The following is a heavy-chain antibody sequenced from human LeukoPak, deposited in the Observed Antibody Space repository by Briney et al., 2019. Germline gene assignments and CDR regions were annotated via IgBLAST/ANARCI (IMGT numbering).Heavy chain of an antibody. D-gene: IGHD4-17*01. CDR1: GVSFNDYY. Sequence: PSETLSLTCAVSGVSFNDYYWSWVRQTPGRGLEWIGEINHSGYTNDGPSLKSRVSLSIDTSTKQFSLHLRSVTVADTGIYYCTRMTTGHDYWGQGTLVTVSS. V-gene: IGHV4-34*01. CDR3: TRMTTGHDY. CDR2: INHSGYT. J-gene: IGHJ4*02.